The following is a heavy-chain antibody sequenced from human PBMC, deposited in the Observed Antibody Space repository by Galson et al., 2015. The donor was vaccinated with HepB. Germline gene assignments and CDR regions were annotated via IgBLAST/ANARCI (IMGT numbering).Heavy chain of an antibody. D-gene: IGHD4-11*01. CDR3: ARDRYVTTVTTCWFDP. CDR1: GFTFSSYA. V-gene: IGHV3-30-3*01. CDR2: ISYDGSNK. Sequence: SLRLSCAASGFTFSSYAMHWVRQAPGKGLEWVAVISYDGSNKYYADSVKGRFTISRDNSKNTQYRQMNSLRAEDTAVYHCARDRYVTTVTTCWFDPWGQGTLVTVSS. J-gene: IGHJ5*02.